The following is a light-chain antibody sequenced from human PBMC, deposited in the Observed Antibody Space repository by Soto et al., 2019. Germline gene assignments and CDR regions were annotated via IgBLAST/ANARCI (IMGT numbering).Light chain of an antibody. CDR2: GAS. J-gene: IGKJ1*01. Sequence: VLAQSPAPLSLSPAERDTLSCRASQSGTNAFLAWYQQKPGPAPGLLLYGASRRATGIPGVFTGSGSGTDFILTISILDPEDVAMYYCQQYVSSPWAFGQGTKVEI. CDR3: QQYVSSPWA. V-gene: IGKV3-20*01. CDR1: QSGTNAF.